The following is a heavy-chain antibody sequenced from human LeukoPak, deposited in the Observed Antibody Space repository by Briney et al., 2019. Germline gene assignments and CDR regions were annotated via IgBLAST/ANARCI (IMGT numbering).Heavy chain of an antibody. CDR2: MNPNSGNT. D-gene: IGHD3-3*01. CDR1: GYTFTSYD. CDR3: ARGARYYDFWSGYYTNWFDP. Sequence: GASVKVSCKASGYTFTSYDINWVRQATGQGLEWMGWMNPNSGNTGYAQKFQGRVTMTGNTSISTAYMELSSLRSEDTAVYYCARGARYYDFWSGYYTNWFDPWGQGTLVTVSS. J-gene: IGHJ5*02. V-gene: IGHV1-8*01.